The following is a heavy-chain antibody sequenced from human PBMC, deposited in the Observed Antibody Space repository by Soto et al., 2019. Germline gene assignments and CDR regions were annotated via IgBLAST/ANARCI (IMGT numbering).Heavy chain of an antibody. CDR2: IDWDDDK. V-gene: IGHV2-70*04. CDR1: GFSLSTSGMR. Sequence: SGPTLVNPTQTLTLTCTFSGFSLSTSGMRVSWIRQPPGKALEWLARIDWDDDKFYSTSLKTRLTISKDTSKNQVVLTMTNMDPVDTATYYCARTSVGGLSIAATNRHGMDVWGQGTTVTVSS. J-gene: IGHJ6*02. D-gene: IGHD6-6*01. CDR3: ARTSVGGLSIAATNRHGMDV.